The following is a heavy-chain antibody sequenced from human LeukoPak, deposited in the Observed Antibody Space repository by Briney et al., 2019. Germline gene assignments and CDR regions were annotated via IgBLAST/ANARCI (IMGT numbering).Heavy chain of an antibody. J-gene: IGHJ6*02. Sequence: ASVKVSCKASGYTFTGYYMHWVRQAPGQGLEWMGWINPNNDGTNYAQNFQGRVTMTRDSSISTAYMELSRLRSDDTAVYYCATGFGVVIKGRTYYYYGMDVWGQGTTVTVSS. V-gene: IGHV1-2*02. CDR2: INPNNDGT. D-gene: IGHD3-3*01. CDR1: GYTFTGYY. CDR3: ATGFGVVIKGRTYYYYGMDV.